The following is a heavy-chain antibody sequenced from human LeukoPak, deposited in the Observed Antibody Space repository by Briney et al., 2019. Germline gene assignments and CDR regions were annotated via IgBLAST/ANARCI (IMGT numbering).Heavy chain of an antibody. V-gene: IGHV1-18*01. J-gene: IGHJ6*03. D-gene: IGHD3-10*01. CDR3: ARSVAALLWFGELLSDSSGYYYYMDV. CDR1: GYTFTSYG. Sequence: GASVKVSCKASGYTFTSYGISWVRQAPGQGLEWMGWISAYNGNTNYAQKLQGRVTMTTDTSTSTAYMELRSLRSDDTAVYYCARSVAALLWFGELLSDSSGYYYYMDVWGKGTTVTVSS. CDR2: ISAYNGNT.